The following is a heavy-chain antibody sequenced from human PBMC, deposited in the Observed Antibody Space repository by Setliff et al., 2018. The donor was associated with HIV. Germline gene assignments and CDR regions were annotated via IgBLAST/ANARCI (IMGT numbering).Heavy chain of an antibody. CDR1: GDSVSSASYY. CDR3: VRDDYGYNGKGFDY. V-gene: IGHV4-61*01. CDR2: IYYSGTT. Sequence: SETLSLTCTVSGDSVSSASYYWSWIRQPPGKGLEWIGYIYYSGTTKYNPSLKSRVTISVDTSKNQFSLKLSSVTAADTAVYYCVRDDYGYNGKGFDYWGPGTLVTVSS. J-gene: IGHJ4*02. D-gene: IGHD4-17*01.